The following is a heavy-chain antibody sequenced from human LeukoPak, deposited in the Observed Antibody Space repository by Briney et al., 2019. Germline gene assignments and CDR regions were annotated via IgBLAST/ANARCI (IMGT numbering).Heavy chain of an antibody. CDR1: GFTFSSYS. D-gene: IGHD3-22*01. Sequence: PGGSLRLSCAASGFTFSSYSMNWVRQAPGKGLEWVSSISSSSSYINYADSVKGRFTISRDNAKNSLYLQMNSLRAEDTAVYYCARDISGREYYYDSSGFHLFDYWGQGTLVTVSS. CDR2: ISSSSSYI. CDR3: ARDISGREYYYDSSGFHLFDY. J-gene: IGHJ4*02. V-gene: IGHV3-21*01.